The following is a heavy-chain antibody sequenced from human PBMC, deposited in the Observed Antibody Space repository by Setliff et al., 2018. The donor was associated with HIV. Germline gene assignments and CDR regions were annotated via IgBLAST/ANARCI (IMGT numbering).Heavy chain of an antibody. CDR1: GRSLSGYY. CDR3: ASTYYYDSLHFHH. D-gene: IGHD3-22*01. CDR2: INQSGST. J-gene: IGHJ1*01. V-gene: IGHV4-34*01. Sequence: SETLSLTCAVYGRSLSGYYWSWIRQPPGKGLEWIGEINQSGSTNHNPSLKSRVTISVDTSKNQLSLKLSSVTAADTAVYYCASTYYYDSLHFHHWGQGTLVTVSS.